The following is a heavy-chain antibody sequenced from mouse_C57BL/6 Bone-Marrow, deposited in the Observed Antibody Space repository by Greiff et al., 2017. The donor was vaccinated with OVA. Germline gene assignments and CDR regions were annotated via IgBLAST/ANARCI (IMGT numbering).Heavy chain of an antibody. J-gene: IGHJ3*01. V-gene: IGHV1-50*01. Sequence: VQLQQPGAELVKPGASVKLSCKASGYTFTSYWMPWVKQRPGQGLEWIGEIDPSASYTNYNQKFKGKATLTVDTPSSTAYLQRSSLTSEDSAVYYCARRNYGSSLFAYWGQGTLVTVSA. D-gene: IGHD1-1*01. CDR2: IDPSASYT. CDR3: ARRNYGSSLFAY. CDR1: GYTFTSYW.